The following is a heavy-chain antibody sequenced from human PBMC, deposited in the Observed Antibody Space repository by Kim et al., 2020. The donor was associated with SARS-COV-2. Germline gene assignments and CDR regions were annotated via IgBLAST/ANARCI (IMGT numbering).Heavy chain of an antibody. CDR1: GFTFSSYG. V-gene: IGHV3-33*05. J-gene: IGHJ4*02. CDR2: ISYDGSNK. CDR3: ARDVGTYSSSPAPPDY. Sequence: GGSLRLSCAASGFTFSSYGMHWVRQAPGKGLEWVAVISYDGSNKYYADSVKGRFTISRDNSKNTLYLQMNSLRAEDTAVYYCARDVGTYSSSPAPPDYWGQGTLVTVSS. D-gene: IGHD6-13*01.